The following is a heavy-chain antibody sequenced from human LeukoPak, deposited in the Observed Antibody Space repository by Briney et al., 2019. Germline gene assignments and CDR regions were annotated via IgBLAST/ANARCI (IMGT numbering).Heavy chain of an antibody. J-gene: IGHJ5*01. Sequence: GESLQISCKGSGYSFTSYWIGWVRQMPGKGLEWMGIIYPGDSDTRYSPSFQGQVTISADKSISTAYLQWSSLKASDTAMYYCARQYCSSTSCYTDWFDPWGQGTTVTVSS. CDR1: GYSFTSYW. D-gene: IGHD2-2*02. V-gene: IGHV5-51*01. CDR3: ARQYCSSTSCYTDWFDP. CDR2: IYPGDSDT.